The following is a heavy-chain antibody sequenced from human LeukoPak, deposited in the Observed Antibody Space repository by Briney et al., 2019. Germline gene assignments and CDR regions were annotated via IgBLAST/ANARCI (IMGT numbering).Heavy chain of an antibody. D-gene: IGHD6-13*01. J-gene: IGHJ5*02. CDR1: GFTVNSNY. V-gene: IGHV3-66*01. Sequence: GGSLRLSCAASGFTVNSNYMSWVRQAPGKGLEWVSIIYSGGSTYYADSVKGRFTISRDTSKNTLYLQMNSLRAEDTAVYYCARAGVIAAAAFNWFDPWGQGTLVTVSS. CDR2: IYSGGST. CDR3: ARAGVIAAAAFNWFDP.